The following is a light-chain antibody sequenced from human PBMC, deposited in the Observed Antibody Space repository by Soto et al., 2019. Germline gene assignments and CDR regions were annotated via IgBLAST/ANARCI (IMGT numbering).Light chain of an antibody. V-gene: IGLV2-8*01. Sequence: QSALTQPPSASGSPGQSVAISCTGTSSDVGGNNYVSWYQQHPGKAPKLMVYEVTKRPSGDPDRLSGSKSGNTASLTVSGLQAEDEADYYCSSYAGSNNVIFGGGTKLTVL. CDR3: SSYAGSNNVI. CDR1: SSDVGGNNY. CDR2: EVT. J-gene: IGLJ2*01.